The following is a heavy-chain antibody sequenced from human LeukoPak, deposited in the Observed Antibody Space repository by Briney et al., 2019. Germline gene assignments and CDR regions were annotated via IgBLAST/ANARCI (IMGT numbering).Heavy chain of an antibody. CDR2: IYYSGST. D-gene: IGHD1-26*01. J-gene: IGHJ4*02. CDR1: GGSISSYY. Sequence: PSETLSLTCTVSGGSISSYYWSWIRQPPGKGLEWIGYIYYSGSTNYNPSLKSRVTISVDTSKNQFSLKLSSVTAADTAVYYCARSASGSYLNLYYFDYWGREPWSPSPQ. V-gene: IGHV4-59*01. CDR3: ARSASGSYLNLYYFDY.